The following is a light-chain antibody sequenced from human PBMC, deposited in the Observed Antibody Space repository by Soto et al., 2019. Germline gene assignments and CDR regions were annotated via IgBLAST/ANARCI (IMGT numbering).Light chain of an antibody. CDR2: DVS. CDR3: SSYTSTSSYLV. CDR1: SSDIGGYNY. Sequence: QSALTQPASVSGSPGQSITISCTGSSSDIGGYNYVSWYQQRPGKAPKLMVYDVSDRPSGVSIRFSGSKSGNTASLTISGLQAEDEADYYCSSYTSTSSYLVFGGGTKLTVL. J-gene: IGLJ2*01. V-gene: IGLV2-14*01.